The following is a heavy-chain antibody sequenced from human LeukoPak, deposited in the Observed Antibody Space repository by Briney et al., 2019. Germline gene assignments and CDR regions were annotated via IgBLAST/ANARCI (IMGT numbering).Heavy chain of an antibody. J-gene: IGHJ6*03. CDR3: ARVTYYYDSSGYSSYYYYYYMDV. CDR2: IYYSGST. V-gene: IGHV4-59*01. Sequence: SETLSLTCTVSGGSISSYYWSWIRQPPGKGLEWIGYIYYSGSTNYNPSLKSRVTISVDTSKNQFSLKLSSVTAADTAVYYCARVTYYYDSSGYSSYYYYYYMDVWGKGTTVTISS. CDR1: GGSISSYY. D-gene: IGHD3-22*01.